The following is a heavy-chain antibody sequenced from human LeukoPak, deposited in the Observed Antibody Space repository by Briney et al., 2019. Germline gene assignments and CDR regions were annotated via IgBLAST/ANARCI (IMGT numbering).Heavy chain of an antibody. D-gene: IGHD3-22*01. V-gene: IGHV3-74*01. CDR1: GFIFSEYW. J-gene: IGHJ4*02. CDR2: INSDGSRI. CDR3: ASSPVITRD. Sequence: PGGSLRLSCVASGFIFSEYWMQWVRQAPGKGLEWVSRINSDGSRITYADSVKGRFTISRDNAKNTLYSEMNSLRVEDTAVYYCASSPVITRDWGQGTLVTVSS.